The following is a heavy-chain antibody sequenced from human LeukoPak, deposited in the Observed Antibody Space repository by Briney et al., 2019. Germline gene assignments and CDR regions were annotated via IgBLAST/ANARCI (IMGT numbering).Heavy chain of an antibody. CDR3: ARDLLWGDY. CDR2: ISSSRSYI. J-gene: IGHJ4*02. Sequence: GGSLRLSCAASGFTFSAYTMNWVRQAPGKGLEWVSSISSSRSYIYYADSAKGRFTISRDNAKNSLYLQMNSLRAEDTAVYYCARDLLWGDYWGQGALVTVSS. D-gene: IGHD3-10*01. CDR1: GFTFSAYT. V-gene: IGHV3-21*01.